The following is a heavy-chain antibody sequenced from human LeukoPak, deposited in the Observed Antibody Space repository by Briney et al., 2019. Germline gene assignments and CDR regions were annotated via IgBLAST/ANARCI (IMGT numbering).Heavy chain of an antibody. CDR3: VRVYDGPYHLDH. J-gene: IGHJ4*02. CDR2: MSSSRNTI. V-gene: IGHV3-48*02. D-gene: IGHD5/OR15-5a*01. Sequence: PGGSLRLSCAASGFIISHYGMNWVRQAPGKGLEWLSYMSSSRNTIYYADSVKGRFTISRDDGNNSLSLQMSSLRDEDTAIYYCVRVYDGPYHLDHWGQGTLVTVSS. CDR1: GFIISHYG.